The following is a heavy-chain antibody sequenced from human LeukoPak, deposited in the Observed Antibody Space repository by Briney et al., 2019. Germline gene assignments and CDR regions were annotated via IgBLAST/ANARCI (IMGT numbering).Heavy chain of an antibody. D-gene: IGHD3/OR15-3a*01. CDR1: GGSFSGYY. CDR2: IYYSGST. Sequence: TPSETLSLTCAVYGGSFSGYYWSWIRQPPGKGLEWIGYIYYSGSTKYNPSLKSRVTISVDTSKNQLSLKLSSVTAADTAVYYCARGLDWGFAFHIWGQGTMVTVSS. V-gene: IGHV4-59*01. J-gene: IGHJ3*02. CDR3: ARGLDWGFAFHI.